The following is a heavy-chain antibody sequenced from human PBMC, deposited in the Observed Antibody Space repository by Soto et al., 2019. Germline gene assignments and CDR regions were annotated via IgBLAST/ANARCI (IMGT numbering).Heavy chain of an antibody. CDR1: SGSITSVNSY. V-gene: IGHV4-31*03. CDR3: ARGSSGWSSIRLDD. J-gene: IGHJ4*02. D-gene: IGHD6-19*01. Sequence: QVQLQESGPGLVKPSQTLSLTCTVSSGSITSVNSYWSWISQFPGKGLEWIGYIYYSGSSYYNPSLKGRVTISEDTSKKQFALKLNSVTAADTAVYYCARGSSGWSSIRLDDWGQGTLVTVSS. CDR2: IYYSGSS.